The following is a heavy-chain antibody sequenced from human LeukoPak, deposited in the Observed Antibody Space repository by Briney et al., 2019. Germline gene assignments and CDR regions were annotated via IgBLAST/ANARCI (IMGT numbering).Heavy chain of an antibody. CDR3: AKVRGYSGYDEDYYFDY. J-gene: IGHJ4*02. CDR2: ISGSGGGT. Sequence: GGSLRLSCAASGFTFSTYAMSWVRQAPGKGLEWVSGISGSGGGTYYADSVKGRFTISRDNSKNTLYLQMNSLRAEDTAVYYCAKVRGYSGYDEDYYFDYWGQGTLVTVSS. D-gene: IGHD5-12*01. CDR1: GFTFSTYA. V-gene: IGHV3-23*01.